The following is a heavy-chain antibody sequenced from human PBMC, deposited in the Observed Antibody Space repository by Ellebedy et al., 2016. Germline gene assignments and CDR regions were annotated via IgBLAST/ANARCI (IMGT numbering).Heavy chain of an antibody. J-gene: IGHJ4*02. CDR2: LSGSGST. CDR3: AKGYCTEGVCPDF. CDR1: GFTLSTYG. Sequence: GGSLRLSCAASGFTLSTYGMTWVRQAPGKGLEWVSGLSGSGSTYYADSVKGRFTISRDTSQNTLYLQINSLRAEDTALYYCAKGYCTEGVCPDFWGQGILVTVYS. D-gene: IGHD2-8*01. V-gene: IGHV3-23*01.